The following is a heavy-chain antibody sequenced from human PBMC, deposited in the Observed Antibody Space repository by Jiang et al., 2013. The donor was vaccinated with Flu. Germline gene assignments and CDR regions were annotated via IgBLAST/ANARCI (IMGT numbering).Heavy chain of an antibody. Sequence: GLVKPSETLSLTCTVSGGSISSYYWSWIRQPPGKGLEWIGYIYYSGSTNYNPSLKSRVTISVDTSKNQFSLKLSSVTAADTAVYYCAREREMATITAFDIWGQGTMVTVSS. CDR3: AREREMATITAFDI. V-gene: IGHV4-59*01. CDR2: IYYSGST. D-gene: IGHD5-24*01. CDR1: GGSISSYY. J-gene: IGHJ3*02.